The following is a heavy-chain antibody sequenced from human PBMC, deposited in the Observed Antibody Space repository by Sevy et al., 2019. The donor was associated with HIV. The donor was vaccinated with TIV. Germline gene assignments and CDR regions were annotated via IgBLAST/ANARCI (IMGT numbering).Heavy chain of an antibody. Sequence: GGSLRLSCTASGFTFSSYWMSWVRQAPGKGLEWVANIKQDGSEKYYVDSVKGRFTISRDNDKSSLCLQMNSLGAEDTAVYYGARDSSGFGDYWGQGTLVTVSS. D-gene: IGHD6-19*01. CDR2: IKQDGSEK. V-gene: IGHV3-7*01. CDR1: GFTFSSYW. CDR3: ARDSSGFGDY. J-gene: IGHJ4*02.